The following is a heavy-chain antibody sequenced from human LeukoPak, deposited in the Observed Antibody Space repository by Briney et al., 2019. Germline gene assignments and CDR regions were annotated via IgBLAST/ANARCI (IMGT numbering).Heavy chain of an antibody. CDR2: INHSGST. V-gene: IGHV4-34*01. CDR3: ARGRYCSSTSCAFDY. CDR1: GGSFSGYY. D-gene: IGHD2-2*01. Sequence: PSETLSLTCAVYGGSFSGYYWSWIRQPPGKGREWIGEINHSGSTNYNPSLKSRVTISVDTSKNQFSPKLSSVTAADTAVYYCARGRYCSSTSCAFDYWGQGTLVTVSS. J-gene: IGHJ4*02.